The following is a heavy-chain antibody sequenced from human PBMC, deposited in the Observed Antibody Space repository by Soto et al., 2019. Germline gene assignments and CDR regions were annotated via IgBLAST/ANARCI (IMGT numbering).Heavy chain of an antibody. V-gene: IGHV3-66*01. CDR2: IYSGGST. D-gene: IGHD3-3*01. J-gene: IGHJ6*02. Sequence: GGSLRLSCAPSGFTVSSNYMSWVRQAPWKGLEWVSLIYSGGSTYYADSVKGRFTISRDNSKNTLYLQIHRLISEDTPVYYCRRDPPYYDFRFVAWGQESTVTVYS. CDR3: RRDPPYYDFRFVA. CDR1: GFTVSSNY.